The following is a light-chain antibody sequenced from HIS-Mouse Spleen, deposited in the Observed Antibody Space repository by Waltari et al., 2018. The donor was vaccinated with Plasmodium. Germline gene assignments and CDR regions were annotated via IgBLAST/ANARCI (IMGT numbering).Light chain of an antibody. V-gene: IGLV3-1*01. CDR2: QDS. Sequence: SYELTQPPSVSVSPGQTASITCSGVKLGGKYACCYQQKPGQSPVLVIYQDSKRPSGIPERFSGSNSGNTATLTISGTQAMDEADYYCQAWDSSTDYVFGTGTKVTVL. J-gene: IGLJ1*01. CDR3: QAWDSSTDYV. CDR1: KLGGKY.